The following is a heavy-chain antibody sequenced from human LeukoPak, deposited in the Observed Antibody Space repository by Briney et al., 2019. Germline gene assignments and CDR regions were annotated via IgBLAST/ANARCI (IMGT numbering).Heavy chain of an antibody. Sequence: SETLSLTCTVSGGSVSSARYYWSWVRQPPGKGLDWIGYVYYSGSTNYNPSLRSRVTILVVTSKNQFSLKLTSVTAADTGVYYCVRYCDWNDVDYYYGLDVWGQGTTVTVSS. CDR1: GGSVSSARYY. J-gene: IGHJ6*02. CDR2: VYYSGST. CDR3: VRYCDWNDVDYYYGLDV. D-gene: IGHD1-1*01. V-gene: IGHV4-61*01.